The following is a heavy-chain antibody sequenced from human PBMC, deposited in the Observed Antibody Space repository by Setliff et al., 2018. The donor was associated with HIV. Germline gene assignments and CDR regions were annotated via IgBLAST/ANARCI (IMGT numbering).Heavy chain of an antibody. Sequence: GGSLRLSCGASGFTFSDIEMNWVRQAPGKGLEWVSYITSSGDAIYYADSVKGRFTISRDNAKNSLYLQMSSLRDEDTAVYYCAKVFLFGIDVFDIWGQGTMVTVSS. CDR1: GFTFSDIE. V-gene: IGHV3-48*03. J-gene: IGHJ3*02. D-gene: IGHD3-16*01. CDR2: ITSSGDAI. CDR3: AKVFLFGIDVFDI.